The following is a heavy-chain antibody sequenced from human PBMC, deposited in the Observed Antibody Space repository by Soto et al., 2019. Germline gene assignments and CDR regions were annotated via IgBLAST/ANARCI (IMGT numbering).Heavy chain of an antibody. V-gene: IGHV4-34*01. CDR1: GGSFSDYY. Sequence: QVQLQQWGAGLLKPSETLSLTCAVYGGSFSDYYWSWLRQPPEKGLEWIGEINHSGDTKYNPSLESRVTISVDTSKSQFSLKLNSVTAADTAVYYCARTGGMDVWGQGATVTVSS. J-gene: IGHJ6*02. CDR2: INHSGDT. CDR3: ARTGGMDV.